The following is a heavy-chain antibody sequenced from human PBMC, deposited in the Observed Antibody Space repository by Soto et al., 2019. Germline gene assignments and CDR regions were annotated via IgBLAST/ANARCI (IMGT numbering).Heavy chain of an antibody. CDR2: ISASGGST. D-gene: IGHD1-26*01. CDR3: AKGQNSGTYRLSFDY. CDR1: GITLSSYA. Sequence: GGSLILSCAASGITLSSYAMSWVRQAPGKGPEWVSGISASGGSTSYADSVKGRFTISRDNSKNTLYLQMNSLRADDTAVYHCAKGQNSGTYRLSFDYWGQGAL. V-gene: IGHV3-23*01. J-gene: IGHJ4*02.